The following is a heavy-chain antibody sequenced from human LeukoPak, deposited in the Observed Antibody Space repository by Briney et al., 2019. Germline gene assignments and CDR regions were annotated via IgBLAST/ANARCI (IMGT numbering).Heavy chain of an antibody. CDR1: GFSVSNNY. Sequence: LGGSLRLSCAASGFSVSNNYMSWFGQAPGRGLKWVSVIYSGGSTFYADSVKGRFTISRDNSKNTLYLQMNSLRAEDTAVYYCASDSYSPEYFQHWGQGTLVTVSS. CDR3: ASDSYSPEYFQH. V-gene: IGHV3-66*01. D-gene: IGHD2-15*01. J-gene: IGHJ1*01. CDR2: IYSGGST.